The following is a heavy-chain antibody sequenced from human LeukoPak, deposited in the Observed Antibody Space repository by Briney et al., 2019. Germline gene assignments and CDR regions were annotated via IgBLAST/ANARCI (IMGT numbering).Heavy chain of an antibody. CDR3: AKGLYYYNSGSFDY. CDR2: ISGSDDST. V-gene: IGHV3-23*01. CDR1: GFTFSSYA. Sequence: PGGSLRLSCAASGFTFSSYAMSWVRQAPGKGLQWVSGISGSDDSTFYGESVKGRFTISRDNSKNTLYLQMNSLRAEDTAVYFCAKGLYYYNSGSFDYWGQGTLVTVSS. J-gene: IGHJ4*02. D-gene: IGHD3-10*01.